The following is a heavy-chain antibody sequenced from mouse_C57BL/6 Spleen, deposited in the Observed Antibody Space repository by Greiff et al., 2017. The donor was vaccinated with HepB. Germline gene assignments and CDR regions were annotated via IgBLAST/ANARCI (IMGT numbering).Heavy chain of an antibody. Sequence: EVQLVESGEGLVKPGGSLKLSCAASGFTFSSYAMSWVRQTPEKRLEWVAYISSGGDYIYYADTVKGRFTISRDNARNTLYLQMSSLKSEDTAMYYCTRDGGGGSRGAWFAYWGQGTLVTVSA. CDR3: TRDGGGGSRGAWFAY. J-gene: IGHJ3*01. D-gene: IGHD1-1*01. CDR1: GFTFSSYA. CDR2: ISSGGDYI. V-gene: IGHV5-9-1*02.